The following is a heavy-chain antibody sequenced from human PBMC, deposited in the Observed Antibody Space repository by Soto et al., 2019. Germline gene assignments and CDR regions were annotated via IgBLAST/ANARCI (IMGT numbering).Heavy chain of an antibody. CDR2: IDWDDDK. CDR3: ARSLPPSIAAAGLGYFDY. V-gene: IGHV2-70*01. CDR1: GFSLSTSGMC. J-gene: IGHJ4*02. Sequence: TLSLTLTCTFSGFSLSTSGMCVSWIRQPPGKALEWLALIDWDDDKYYSTSLKTRLTISKDTSKNQVVLTMTNMDPVDTATYYCARSLPPSIAAAGLGYFDYWGQGTLVTVSS. D-gene: IGHD6-13*01.